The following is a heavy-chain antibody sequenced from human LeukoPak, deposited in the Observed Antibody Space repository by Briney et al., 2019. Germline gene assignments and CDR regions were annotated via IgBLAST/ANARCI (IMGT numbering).Heavy chain of an antibody. Sequence: GASVKVSCKASGYTFTGYYMHWVRQAPGQGLEWMGWINPNSGGTNYAQKFQGRVTMTRDTFISTAYMELSRLRSDDTAVYYCERGTYPSYYFDYWGQGTLVTVSS. D-gene: IGHD3-16*02. CDR2: INPNSGGT. V-gene: IGHV1-2*02. CDR1: GYTFTGYY. CDR3: ERGTYPSYYFDY. J-gene: IGHJ4*02.